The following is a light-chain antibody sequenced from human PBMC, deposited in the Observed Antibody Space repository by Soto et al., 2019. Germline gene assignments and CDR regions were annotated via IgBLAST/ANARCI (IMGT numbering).Light chain of an antibody. V-gene: IGKV1-5*03. CDR3: QQYDSYSWT. J-gene: IGKJ1*01. CDR1: RPIKSW. CDR2: EAS. Sequence: DIQMTQSPSTLSASVGDRGTITCRASRPIKSWLAWYQQKPWKAPKLLSYEASSLESGVPTMYGDSGTGTEVTLIISCLQPDDFATYYCQQYDSYSWTFGQGTKVEIK.